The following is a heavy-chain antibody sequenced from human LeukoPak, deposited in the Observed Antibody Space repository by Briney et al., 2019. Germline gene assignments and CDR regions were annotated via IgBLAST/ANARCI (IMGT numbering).Heavy chain of an antibody. CDR2: IYYSGST. V-gene: IGHV4-59*01. CDR3: ARVGHIVVVTAKRPDWYFDL. CDR1: GGFISGYH. Sequence: PSETLSLTCTVSGGFISGYHWSWIRQPPGEGLEWIGYIYYSGSTNYNPSLKSRVTISVDTSKNQFSLKLSSATAADTAVYYCARVGHIVVVTAKRPDWYFDLWGRGTLVTVSS. D-gene: IGHD2-21*02. J-gene: IGHJ2*01.